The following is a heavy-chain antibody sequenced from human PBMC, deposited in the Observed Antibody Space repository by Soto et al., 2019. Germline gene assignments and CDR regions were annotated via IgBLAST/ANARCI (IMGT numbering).Heavy chain of an antibody. CDR1: GFTVSSNY. D-gene: IGHD3-22*01. J-gene: IGHJ4*02. CDR2: IYSGGST. CDR3: AREGYYYDSSGYVDH. Sequence: EVPLVESGGGLVQPGGSLRLSCAASGFTVSSNYMSWVRQAPGKGLEWVSVIYSGGSTYYADSVKGRFTISRDNSKNTLYLQMNSLRAEDTAVYYCAREGYYYDSSGYVDHWGQGTLVTVSS. V-gene: IGHV3-66*01.